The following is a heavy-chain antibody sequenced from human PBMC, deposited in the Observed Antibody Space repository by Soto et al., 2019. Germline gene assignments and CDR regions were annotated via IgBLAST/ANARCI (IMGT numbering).Heavy chain of an antibody. V-gene: IGHV3-23*01. CDR2: ISGSGGST. CDR1: GFTFSGYA. Sequence: EVQLLESGGGLVQPGGSLRLSCAASGFTFSGYAMSWVRQAPGKGLEWVSAISGSGGSTYYADSVKGRFTISRDNSNNTLYLQMNSLRAEDTAVYYYAKVRAAAGWALWGQGTLVTVSP. J-gene: IGHJ4*02. CDR3: AKVRAAAGWAL. D-gene: IGHD6-13*01.